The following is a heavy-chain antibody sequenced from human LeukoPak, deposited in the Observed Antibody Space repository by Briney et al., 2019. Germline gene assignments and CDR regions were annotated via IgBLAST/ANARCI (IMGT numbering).Heavy chain of an antibody. V-gene: IGHV3-66*02. CDR1: GFTVSSHY. Sequence: GGSLRLSCAASGFTVSSHYMTWVRQAPGRGLEWVSVIYRDGKTYYADSVKGRFTISRDNSKNTLYLQMNSLETEDTAVYYCAREDTGDLAFDYWGQGTLVTVSS. CDR3: AREDTGDLAFDY. CDR2: IYRDGKT. J-gene: IGHJ4*02. D-gene: IGHD1-1*01.